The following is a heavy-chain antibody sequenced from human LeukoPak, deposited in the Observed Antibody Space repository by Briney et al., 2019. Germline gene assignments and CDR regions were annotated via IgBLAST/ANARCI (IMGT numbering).Heavy chain of an antibody. D-gene: IGHD6-13*01. CDR3: AREGILAAGDY. CDR1: GFTFSSYG. J-gene: IGHJ4*02. V-gene: IGHV3-30*03. CDR2: ISYDGSNK. Sequence: GGSLRLSCAASGFTFSSYGMHWVRQAPGKGLEWVAVISYDGSNKYYADSVKGRFTISRDNSKNTLYLQMNSLRAEDTAVYYCAREGILAAGDYWGQGTLVTVSS.